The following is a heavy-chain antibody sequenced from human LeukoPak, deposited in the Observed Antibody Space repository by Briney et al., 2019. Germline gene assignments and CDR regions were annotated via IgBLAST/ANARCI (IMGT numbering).Heavy chain of an antibody. CDR2: ISAYNGNT. Sequence: ASVKVSCKASGYTFTSYGISWVRQAPGQGLEWMGWISAYNGNTNYAQKLQGRVTMTTDTSTSTAYMELRSLRSDDTAVYYCARYDYSNLDMAEYFQHWGQGTLVTVSS. CDR3: ARYDYSNLDMAEYFQH. D-gene: IGHD4-11*01. V-gene: IGHV1-18*01. J-gene: IGHJ1*01. CDR1: GYTFTSYG.